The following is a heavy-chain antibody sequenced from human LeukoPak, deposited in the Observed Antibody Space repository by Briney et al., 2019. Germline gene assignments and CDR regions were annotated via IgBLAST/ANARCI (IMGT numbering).Heavy chain of an antibody. D-gene: IGHD1-26*01. J-gene: IGHJ4*02. CDR2: INPNSGGT. CDR3: ARDKSDSGSYSFDY. CDR1: GYTFTGYY. Sequence: GASVKVSYKASGYTFTGYYMHWVRQAPGQGLEWMGWINPNSGGTNYAQKFQGRVTMTRDTSISTAYMELSRLRSDDTAVYYCARDKSDSGSYSFDYWGQGTLVTVSS. V-gene: IGHV1-2*02.